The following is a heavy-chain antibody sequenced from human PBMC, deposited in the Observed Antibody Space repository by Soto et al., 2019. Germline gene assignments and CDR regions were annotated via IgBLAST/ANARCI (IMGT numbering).Heavy chain of an antibody. Sequence: PGGSLRLSCAASGFTFSSYAMSWVRQAPGKGLEWVSAISGSGGSTYYADSVKGRFTISRDNSKNTLYLQMNSLRAEDTAVYYCAKDLMRLSIAVAGDYYYGMDVWGQGTTVTVS. D-gene: IGHD6-19*01. CDR3: AKDLMRLSIAVAGDYYYGMDV. CDR2: ISGSGGST. CDR1: GFTFSSYA. J-gene: IGHJ6*02. V-gene: IGHV3-23*01.